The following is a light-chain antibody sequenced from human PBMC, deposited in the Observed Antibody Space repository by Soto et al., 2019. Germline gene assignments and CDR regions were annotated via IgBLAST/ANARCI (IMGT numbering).Light chain of an antibody. CDR1: SSDAGGYNY. CDR2: DVS. J-gene: IGLJ1*01. Sequence: QSALTQPASVSGSPGRSITISCTGTSSDAGGYNYVSWYQQHPGKAPKLMIYDVSNRPSGVSNRFSGSKSGNTASLTISGLQAEDEADYYCSSYTSSSSYVFGTGTKVTVL. V-gene: IGLV2-14*01. CDR3: SSYTSSSSYV.